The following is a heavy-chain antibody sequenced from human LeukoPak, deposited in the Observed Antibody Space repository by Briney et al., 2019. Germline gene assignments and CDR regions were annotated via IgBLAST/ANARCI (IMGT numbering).Heavy chain of an antibody. CDR3: AKVGAPYGSGSYPLPFDY. D-gene: IGHD3-10*01. CDR1: GFTFDDYA. Sequence: PGGSLRLSCAASGFTFDDYAMHWVRQAPGKGLEWVSHISGDGGSTYYADSVKGRFTISRDNSKNSLYLQMNSLRTEDPALYYCAKVGAPYGSGSYPLPFDYWGQGTLVTVSS. J-gene: IGHJ4*02. V-gene: IGHV3-43*02. CDR2: ISGDGGST.